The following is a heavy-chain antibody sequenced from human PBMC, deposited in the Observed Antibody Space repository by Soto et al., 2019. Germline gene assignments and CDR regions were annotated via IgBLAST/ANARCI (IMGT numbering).Heavy chain of an antibody. J-gene: IGHJ5*02. Sequence: QVQLVQSGAEVKKPGSSVKVSCKASGGTFSNYAISWVRQAPGQGLEWMGGIIPIFGTANYAQKFQGRVTITADESTSTAYMELSSLRSEDTAVYYCASSESSGWSRDNWFDPWGQGTLVTVSS. V-gene: IGHV1-69*01. CDR2: IIPIFGTA. CDR1: GGTFSNYA. CDR3: ASSESSGWSRDNWFDP. D-gene: IGHD6-19*01.